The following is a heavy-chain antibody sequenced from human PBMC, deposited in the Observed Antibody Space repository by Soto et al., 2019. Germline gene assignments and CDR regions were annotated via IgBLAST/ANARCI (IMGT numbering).Heavy chain of an antibody. CDR2: IFPQSGAT. CDR1: GYTFSDDN. D-gene: IGHD2-2*01. CDR3: ARESSTWNQSCSRTTCALDQ. V-gene: IGHV1-2*02. Sequence: QVQLVQSGAEVKKPGASVRVSCKSSGYTFSDDNVHWVRQAPGQGLEWLGWIFPQSGATKYTQRLQGRVTMTRDTSISAVYMELSGLRSDDTAAYYCARESSTWNQSCSRTTCALDQWGQGTLVIVSS. J-gene: IGHJ4*02.